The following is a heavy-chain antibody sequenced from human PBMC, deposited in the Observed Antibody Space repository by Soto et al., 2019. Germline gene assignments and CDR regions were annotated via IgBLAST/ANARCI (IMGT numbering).Heavy chain of an antibody. V-gene: IGHV3-21*01. J-gene: IGHJ4*02. CDR2: ISYSSNYI. CDR1: GFTFSSYT. Sequence: PGGSLRLSCAAPGFTFSSYTMNWVRQAPGKGLEWVSSISYSSNYINYADSVKGRFTISRDNAKNSLYLQMNSLRAEDTAVYYCARDDPYGTVDSWGQGTLVTVSS. CDR3: ARDDPYGTVDS. D-gene: IGHD3-16*01.